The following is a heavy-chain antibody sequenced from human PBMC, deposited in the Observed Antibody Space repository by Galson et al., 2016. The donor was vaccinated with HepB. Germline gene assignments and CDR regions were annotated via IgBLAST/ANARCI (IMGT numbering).Heavy chain of an antibody. CDR1: GYTFTSYG. J-gene: IGHJ5*02. Sequence: SVMVSCKASGYTFTSYGINWVRQAPGQGLEWMGWISAYNGNTNYAQNFRGRVTMTTDTSTFTAYMELRSLRSDDTAVYYCARDPAPAAPRNWFDPWGQGTLVTVSS. CDR3: ARDPAPAAPRNWFDP. V-gene: IGHV1-18*01. CDR2: ISAYNGNT. D-gene: IGHD2-2*01.